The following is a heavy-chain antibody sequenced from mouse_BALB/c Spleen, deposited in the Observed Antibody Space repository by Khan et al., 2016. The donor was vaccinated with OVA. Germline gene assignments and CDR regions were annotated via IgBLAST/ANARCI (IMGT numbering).Heavy chain of an antibody. CDR2: ISYSGST. Sequence: EVQLQESGPSLVKPSQTLSLTCSVTGDSITSGYWNWIRKFPGNKLEYMGYISYSGSTYYNPSLKSRISITRDTSKNQYYLQLNSVTTEDTATYDFARWVYDGHYGRFAYWGQGTLVTVPA. CDR1: GDSITSGY. V-gene: IGHV3-8*02. D-gene: IGHD2-3*01. CDR3: ARWVYDGHYGRFAY. J-gene: IGHJ3*01.